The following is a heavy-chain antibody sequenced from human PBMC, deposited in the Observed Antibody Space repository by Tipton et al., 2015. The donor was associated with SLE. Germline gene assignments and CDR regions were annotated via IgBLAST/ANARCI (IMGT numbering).Heavy chain of an antibody. Sequence: SLRLSCAASGFTFSSYAMSWVRQAPGKGLEWVSAISGSGGSTYYADSVKGRFTISRDNSKNTLYLQMNSLRAEDTAVYYCARGTYDILTGYYDYWGQGTLVTVSS. D-gene: IGHD3-9*01. CDR3: ARGTYDILTGYYDY. CDR2: ISGSGGST. V-gene: IGHV3-23*01. J-gene: IGHJ4*02. CDR1: GFTFSSYA.